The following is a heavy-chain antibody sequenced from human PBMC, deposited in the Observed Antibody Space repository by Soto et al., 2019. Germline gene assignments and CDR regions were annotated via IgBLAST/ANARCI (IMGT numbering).Heavy chain of an antibody. CDR2: IDWDDDK. CDR1: GFSLSTSGVG. CDR3: ARMMPDSSGLFDN. D-gene: IGHD3-22*01. V-gene: IGHV2-70*04. Sequence: SGPTLVNPTQTLTLTCTFSGFSLSTSGVGVNWIRQSPGKALEWLARIDWDDDKFYNTVLKTRLTISKDTSKNQVVLTMSNMDPADTATYYCARMMPDSSGLFDNWGQGTLVTVSS. J-gene: IGHJ4*02.